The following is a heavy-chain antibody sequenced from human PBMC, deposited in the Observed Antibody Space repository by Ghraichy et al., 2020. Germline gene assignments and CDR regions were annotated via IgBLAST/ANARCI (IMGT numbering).Heavy chain of an antibody. D-gene: IGHD2-21*02. CDR3: ARSRGDWQPDAFDI. V-gene: IGHV4-31*03. CDR1: GGSISSGGYY. Sequence: SETLSLTCTVSGGSISSGGYYWSWIRQHPGKGLEWIGYIYYSGSTYYNPSLKSRVTISVDTSKNQFSLKLSSVTAADTAVYYCARSRGDWQPDAFDIWGQGTMVTVSS. CDR2: IYYSGST. J-gene: IGHJ3*02.